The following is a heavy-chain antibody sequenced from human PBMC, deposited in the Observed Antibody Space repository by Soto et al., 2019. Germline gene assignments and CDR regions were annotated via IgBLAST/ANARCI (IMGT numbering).Heavy chain of an antibody. CDR2: IYYGGST. CDR1: GGSISNYY. CDR3: ARVGGD. J-gene: IGHJ4*02. D-gene: IGHD1-26*01. V-gene: IGHV4-59*01. Sequence: SETLSLTCSVSGGSISNYYWAWIRQPPGKGLEWIGYIYYGGSTYDNPSLKGRAAISVDKSKNQFSLKLSSMTAADTAFYYCARVGGDWGQGTLVTVSS.